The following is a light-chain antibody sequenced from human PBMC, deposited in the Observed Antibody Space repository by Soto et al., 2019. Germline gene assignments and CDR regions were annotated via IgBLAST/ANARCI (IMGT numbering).Light chain of an antibody. Sequence: DIQMTQSPSSVSASVGDRVTITCRASQAIDSWLAWHQQKPGEAPKLLIFTGSLLHSGVPPRFSGSGSGTDFTLTISSLEPEDFAVYYCQQRSNWPPSFGQGTKVDIK. CDR2: TGS. J-gene: IGKJ1*01. CDR1: QAIDSW. V-gene: IGKV1-12*01. CDR3: QQRSNWPPS.